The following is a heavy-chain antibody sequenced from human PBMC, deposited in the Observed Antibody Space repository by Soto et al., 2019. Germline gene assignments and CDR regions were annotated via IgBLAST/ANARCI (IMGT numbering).Heavy chain of an antibody. J-gene: IGHJ6*03. V-gene: IGHV4-39*01. D-gene: IGHD2-8*01. CDR1: GGSISSGSYY. Sequence: QLQLQESGPGLVKPSETLSLTCTVSGGSISSGSYYWGWIRQPPGKGLEWIGNIYYSGTTYDSPSFQSRVTTSVDTAKNQLSPRLSNVTAADTAVYYCARHRPDIVQMLFACCYMDVWGKGTTVSVSS. CDR2: IYYSGTT. CDR3: ARHRPDIVQMLFACCYMDV.